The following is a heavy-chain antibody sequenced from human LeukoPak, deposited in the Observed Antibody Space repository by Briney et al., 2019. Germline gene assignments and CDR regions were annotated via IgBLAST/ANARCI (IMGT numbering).Heavy chain of an antibody. CDR1: GYTFTTYY. V-gene: IGHV1-46*01. J-gene: IGHJ4*02. Sequence: ASVKVSCKASGYTFTTYYMYWVRQAPGQGLEGMGIINPSSGSTGYAQKFQGRVTMTRDTSTSTVYMELSSLRSEDTAVYYCARGRDYYDNRGRGGFDYWGQGSLVTVSS. CDR3: ARGRDYYDNRGRGGFDY. CDR2: INPSSGST. D-gene: IGHD3-22*01.